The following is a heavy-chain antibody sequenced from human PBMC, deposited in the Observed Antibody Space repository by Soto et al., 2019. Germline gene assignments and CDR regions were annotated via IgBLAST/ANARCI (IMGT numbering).Heavy chain of an antibody. CDR1: GGSFSGYY. D-gene: IGHD3-9*01. Sequence: SETLSLTCAVYGGSFSGYYWSWIRQPPGKGLEWIGEINHSGSTNYNPSLKSRVTISVDTSKNQFSLKLSSVTAADTAVYYCARVWVSTELRYFDWFPDYWGQGTLVTVSS. V-gene: IGHV4-34*01. CDR2: INHSGST. CDR3: ARVWVSTELRYFDWFPDY. J-gene: IGHJ4*02.